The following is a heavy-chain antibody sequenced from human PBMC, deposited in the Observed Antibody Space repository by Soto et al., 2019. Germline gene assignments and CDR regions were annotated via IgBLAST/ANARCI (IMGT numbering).Heavy chain of an antibody. J-gene: IGHJ6*03. CDR2: INHSGST. CDR1: GGSFSGYY. V-gene: IGHV4-34*01. CDR3: ARNELEHYYYYMDV. D-gene: IGHD1-1*01. Sequence: SETLSLTCAVYGGSFSGYYWSWIRQPPGKGLEWIGEINHSGSTNYNPSLKSRVTISVDTSKNQFSLKLSSVTAADTAVYYCARNELEHYYYYMDVWGKGTTVTVSS.